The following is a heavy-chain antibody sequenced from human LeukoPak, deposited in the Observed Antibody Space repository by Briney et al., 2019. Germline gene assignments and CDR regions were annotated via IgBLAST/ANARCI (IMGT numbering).Heavy chain of an antibody. D-gene: IGHD2/OR15-2a*01. Sequence: ASVKVSYKTSGYTFINYGVTWVRQAPGQGLEWMGWISGYNGNTNYAQKFQGRVTITTDTSTSTAYMELRSLRSDDTAVYYCARTCASSNCYSPYWGQGTLVTVSS. CDR1: GYTFINYG. CDR2: ISGYNGNT. J-gene: IGHJ4*02. V-gene: IGHV1-18*01. CDR3: ARTCASSNCYSPY.